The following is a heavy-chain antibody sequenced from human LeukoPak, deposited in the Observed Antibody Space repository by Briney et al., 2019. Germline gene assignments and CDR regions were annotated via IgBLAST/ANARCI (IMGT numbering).Heavy chain of an antibody. V-gene: IGHV4-39*01. CDR3: ASSGWDYWYFDL. J-gene: IGHJ2*01. D-gene: IGHD6-19*01. CDR1: GGSISSGGYY. Sequence: SETLSLTCTVSGGSISSGGYYWGWIRQPPGKGLEWIGSIYYSGSTYCNPSLKSRVTISVDTSKNQFSLKLSSVTAADTAVYYCASSGWDYWYFDLWGRGTLVTVSS. CDR2: IYYSGST.